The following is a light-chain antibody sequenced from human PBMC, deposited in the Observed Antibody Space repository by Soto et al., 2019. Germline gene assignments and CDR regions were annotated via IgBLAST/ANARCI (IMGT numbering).Light chain of an antibody. V-gene: IGKV3D-15*01. CDR2: GAF. CDR3: QQYNTWPRT. Sequence: EIVLTQSAATLSVYPGERATLSCRASQSVNSNLAWYQQRPGQAPSLLIYGAFNRATNISARFSGSGSGTEFTLTLTSLQSEDFAIYYCQQYNTWPRTFGQGTKVDI. CDR1: QSVNSN. J-gene: IGKJ1*01.